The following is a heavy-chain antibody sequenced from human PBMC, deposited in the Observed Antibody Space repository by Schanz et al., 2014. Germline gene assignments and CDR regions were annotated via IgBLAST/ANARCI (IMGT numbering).Heavy chain of an antibody. CDR2: INPRGGRT. D-gene: IGHD5-12*01. Sequence: AQLVQSGAQVKEPGASVNVSCKASGYTFTNYYLHWVRHXPGQGLEWTGVINPRGGRTWHPQRYPGRIPMTTDTSTGTAYMGLNSLRSEDTAVYYCARAAMVATSAQTFVDHWGQGTLVTVSS. CDR1: GYTFTNYY. J-gene: IGHJ5*02. V-gene: IGHV1-46*01. CDR3: ARAAMVATSAQTFVDH.